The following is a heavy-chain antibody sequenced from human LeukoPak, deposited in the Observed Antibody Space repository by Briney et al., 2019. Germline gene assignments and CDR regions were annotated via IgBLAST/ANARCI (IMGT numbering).Heavy chain of an antibody. J-gene: IGHJ5*02. Sequence: ASVKVSCKASGGTFSSYAISWVRQAPGQGPEWMGGIIPIFGTANYAQKFQGRVTITADESTSTAYMELSSLRSEDTAVYYCARDEGSSWRGLDPWGQGTLVTVSS. CDR2: IIPIFGTA. CDR1: GGTFSSYA. D-gene: IGHD6-13*01. CDR3: ARDEGSSWRGLDP. V-gene: IGHV1-69*13.